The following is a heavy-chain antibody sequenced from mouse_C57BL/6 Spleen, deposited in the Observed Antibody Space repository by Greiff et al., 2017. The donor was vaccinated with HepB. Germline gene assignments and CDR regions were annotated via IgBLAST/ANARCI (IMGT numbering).Heavy chain of an antibody. D-gene: IGHD3-2*02. Sequence: LQESGAELVRPGASVTLSCKASGYTFTDYEMHWVKQTPVHGLEWIGAIDPETGGTAYNQKFKGKAILTADKSSSTAYMELRSLTSEDSAVYYCTRRGQLRLPYAMDYWGQGTSVTVSS. CDR3: TRRGQLRLPYAMDY. V-gene: IGHV1-15*01. J-gene: IGHJ4*01. CDR2: IDPETGGT. CDR1: GYTFTDYE.